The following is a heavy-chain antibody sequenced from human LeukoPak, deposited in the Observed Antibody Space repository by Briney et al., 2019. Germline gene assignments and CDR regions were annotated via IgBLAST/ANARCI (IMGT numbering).Heavy chain of an antibody. J-gene: IGHJ4*02. CDR2: IYPGDSDT. Sequence: GESLKISCKGSGYSFTSYWIGWVRQMPGKGLEWMGIIYPGDSDTRYSPSFQGQVTISADKSISTAYLQWSSLKASDTAMYYCARHIGGEWELLLVDYWGQGTLVTVSS. CDR3: ARHIGGEWELLLVDY. V-gene: IGHV5-51*01. D-gene: IGHD1-26*01. CDR1: GYSFTSYW.